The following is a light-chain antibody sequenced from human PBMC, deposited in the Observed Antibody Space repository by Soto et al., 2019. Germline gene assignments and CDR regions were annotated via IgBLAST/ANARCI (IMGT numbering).Light chain of an antibody. J-gene: IGKJ1*01. V-gene: IGKV3-15*01. CDR2: GSA. CDR1: QSVFSS. CDR3: QQYGDRPRT. Sequence: EIVMTQSPATLSVSPGERATLSCRASQSVFSSLAWYQQRPGQAPRLLIYGSATRATGIPARFSGSVSGTEFTLTISSLESEDFAVYFCQQYGDRPRTFGQGTKVDIK.